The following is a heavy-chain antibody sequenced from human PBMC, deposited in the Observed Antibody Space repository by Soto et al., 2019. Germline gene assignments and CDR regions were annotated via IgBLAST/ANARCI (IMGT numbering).Heavy chain of an antibody. Sequence: EVQLVESGGGLVQPGESLRLSCAASGFTFSSYWMHWVRQAPGKGLVWVSRLNSDGSATTYADSVKGRFTISRDNVKSTLYLQMNSLRAEDTAVYFCARDTQLGRLDSWGQGTLVTVSS. CDR2: LNSDGSAT. D-gene: IGHD3-10*01. V-gene: IGHV3-74*01. CDR3: ARDTQLGRLDS. CDR1: GFTFSSYW. J-gene: IGHJ4*02.